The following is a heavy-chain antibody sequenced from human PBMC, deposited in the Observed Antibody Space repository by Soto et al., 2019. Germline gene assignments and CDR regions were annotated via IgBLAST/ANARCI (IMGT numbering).Heavy chain of an antibody. CDR1: GYSFTSYW. V-gene: IGHV5-51*01. Sequence: GESLKISCKGSGYSFTSYWIGWVRQMPGKGLEWMGIVYPGDSDTRYSPSFQGQVTISADKSISTAYLQWSSLKASDTAMYYCARHNIGSGWYGGASTGPLKVYYYGMDVWGQGTTVTVSS. D-gene: IGHD6-19*01. CDR2: VYPGDSDT. J-gene: IGHJ6*02. CDR3: ARHNIGSGWYGGASTGPLKVYYYGMDV.